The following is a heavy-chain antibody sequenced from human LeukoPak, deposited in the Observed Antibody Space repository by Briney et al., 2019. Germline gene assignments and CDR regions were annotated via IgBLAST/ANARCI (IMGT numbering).Heavy chain of an antibody. CDR3: AKIDRQYCSRSSCYALDY. D-gene: IGHD2-2*01. CDR1: GYSFTSYW. Sequence: GESLKISCKCSGYSFTSYWIAWVRQMPGKGLEWMGIIYPGDSDTRYSPSFQGQVTISVDKSISTAYLQWSSLKVSNTAIYYCAKIDRQYCSRSSCYALDYWGQGTQVTVSS. CDR2: IYPGDSDT. V-gene: IGHV5-51*01. J-gene: IGHJ4*02.